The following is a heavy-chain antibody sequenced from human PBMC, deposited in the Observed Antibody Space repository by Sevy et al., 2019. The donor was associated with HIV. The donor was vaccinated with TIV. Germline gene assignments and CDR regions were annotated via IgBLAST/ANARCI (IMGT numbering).Heavy chain of an antibody. V-gene: IGHV3-74*01. CDR2: IDSDGRTT. Sequence: GGSLRLSCAASGFSFSNYWMHWVRQVPGKGLVWVSRIDSDGRTTNYGDFVKGRFTISRDNSKNTLYLHMSSLGAEDTAVYYCARNLSPSGAFDIWGQGTRVTVSS. CDR3: ARNLSPSGAFDI. CDR1: GFSFSNYW. D-gene: IGHD6-25*01. J-gene: IGHJ3*02.